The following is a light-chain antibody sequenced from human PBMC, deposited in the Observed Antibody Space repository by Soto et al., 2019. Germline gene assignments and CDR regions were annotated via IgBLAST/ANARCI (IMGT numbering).Light chain of an antibody. CDR1: SSDVGGYNY. Sequence: QSALTQPASVSGSPGQSITISCTGTSSDVGGYNYVSWYQQHRGKAPKLMIYEVSNRPSGVSNRFSGSKSGNTASLTISGLQAEDEADYYCLSYATRETYVFGSGTKVTVL. J-gene: IGLJ1*01. V-gene: IGLV2-14*01. CDR3: LSYATRETYV. CDR2: EVS.